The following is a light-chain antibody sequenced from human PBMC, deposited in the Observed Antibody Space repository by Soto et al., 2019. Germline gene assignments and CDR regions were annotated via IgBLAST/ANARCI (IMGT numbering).Light chain of an antibody. CDR3: SSYAGSDNGV. CDR2: EVS. V-gene: IGLV2-8*01. CDR1: SSDIGNYNY. J-gene: IGLJ3*02. Sequence: QSALTQPPSASGSRGQSVTISCTGTSSDIGNYNYVSWYQQHPGKAPKLMIYEVSKRPSGVPDRFSGSKSGNTASLTVSGLQADDEADYYCSSYAGSDNGVFGGGTKVTVL.